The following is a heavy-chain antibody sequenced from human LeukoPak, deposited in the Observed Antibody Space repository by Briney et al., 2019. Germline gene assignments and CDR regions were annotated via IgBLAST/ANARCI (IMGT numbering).Heavy chain of an antibody. D-gene: IGHD3-22*01. CDR3: ARVGNSGGYYYPLDY. CDR1: GFTLSDPY. Sequence: GGALRLSCAASGFTLSDPYIDWVRQAPGKGLEWVGRIRDKANSYTTEYAASVKDRFTFSRDDSNNSVYLQMNSLKTDDTAVDYCARVGNSGGYYYPLDYWGQGTLVTVSS. CDR2: IRDKANSYTT. V-gene: IGHV3-72*01. J-gene: IGHJ4*02.